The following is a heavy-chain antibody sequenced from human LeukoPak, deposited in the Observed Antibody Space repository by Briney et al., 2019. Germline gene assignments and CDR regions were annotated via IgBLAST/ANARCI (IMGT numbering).Heavy chain of an antibody. Sequence: GESLKISSTTSGFTFCEYGFNWVRQAPGRGLEWVGFIRSKVHDSTPQYAASVKGRFTISRDDSKDIAYLQMNSLKTEDTAVYYCTRAGGYDNFLDYWGQGTPVTVSS. D-gene: IGHD5-12*01. V-gene: IGHV3-49*04. CDR1: GFTFCEYG. CDR3: TRAGGYDNFLDY. CDR2: IRSKVHDSTP. J-gene: IGHJ4*02.